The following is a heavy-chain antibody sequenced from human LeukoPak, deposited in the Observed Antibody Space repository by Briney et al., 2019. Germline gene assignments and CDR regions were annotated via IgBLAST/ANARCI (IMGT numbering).Heavy chain of an antibody. CDR1: GYTFTSYG. CDR3: ARSSTLVATGDY. D-gene: IGHD2-8*02. Sequence: GASVKVSCKASGYTFTSYGISWVRQAPGQGLEWIGGVIPFFGSPNYAQKFQGRVTITTDESTTTTYMELSSLRSDDTAVYYCARSSTLVATGDYWGQGTLVSISS. J-gene: IGHJ4*02. CDR2: VIPFFGSP. V-gene: IGHV1-69*05.